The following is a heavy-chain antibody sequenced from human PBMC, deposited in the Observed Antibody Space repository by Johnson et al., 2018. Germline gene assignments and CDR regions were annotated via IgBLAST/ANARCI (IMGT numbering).Heavy chain of an antibody. CDR1: GFTFSRYD. D-gene: IGHD1-7*01. J-gene: IGHJ3*02. Sequence: VQSGGSLRLSCAAXGFTFSRYDVHWVRLVTGEGLDWVSTIGTAGDTYYPGSVKGRFTISRENAKNSLYLQMNSLSAEERAVYYWARDMTGTTLGVDAFDIWGQGTMVTVSS. CDR2: IGTAGDT. V-gene: IGHV3-13*01. CDR3: ARDMTGTTLGVDAFDI.